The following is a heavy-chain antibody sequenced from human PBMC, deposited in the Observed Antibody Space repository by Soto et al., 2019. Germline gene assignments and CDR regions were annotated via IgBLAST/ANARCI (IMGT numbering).Heavy chain of an antibody. Sequence: VQLQESGPGLVKPSATLSLICTVSGGSISSDYLSWIRQPDGKGLEWIGRVYTRGYSNSNPSLKRRVTMSVETSKKQFSLNPSSVASADTVVYYCAREPITAGMFKWFEHWGQGTLLIVAS. CDR1: GGSISSDY. CDR3: AREPITAGMFKWFEH. D-gene: IGHD6-13*01. J-gene: IGHJ5*02. V-gene: IGHV4-4*07. CDR2: VYTRGYS.